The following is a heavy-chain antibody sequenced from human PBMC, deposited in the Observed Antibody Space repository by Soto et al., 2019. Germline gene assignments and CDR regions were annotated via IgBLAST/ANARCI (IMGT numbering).Heavy chain of an antibody. V-gene: IGHV4-34*01. Sequence: SETLSLTCAVYGGSFSGYYWSWIRQPPGKGLEWIGEINHSGSTNYNTSLKSRVTISVDTSKNQFSLKLSSVTAADTAVYYCARKIYMPKNWFDPWGQGTLVTVSS. CDR3: ARKIYMPKNWFDP. CDR1: GGSFSGYY. J-gene: IGHJ5*02. D-gene: IGHD2-2*01. CDR2: INHSGST.